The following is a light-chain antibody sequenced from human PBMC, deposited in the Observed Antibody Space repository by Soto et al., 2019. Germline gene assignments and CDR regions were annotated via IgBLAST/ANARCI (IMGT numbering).Light chain of an antibody. Sequence: DIQMTQSPSSLSASVGDRVTITCRASQSLSTYLHWYQQKPGRAPELLFYSASSLQSGVPSRFSGSGSGTDFTLTISSLKPEDFATYYCQQSYSTPRTFGQGTKVEIK. CDR3: QQSYSTPRT. V-gene: IGKV1-39*01. J-gene: IGKJ1*01. CDR1: QSLSTY. CDR2: SAS.